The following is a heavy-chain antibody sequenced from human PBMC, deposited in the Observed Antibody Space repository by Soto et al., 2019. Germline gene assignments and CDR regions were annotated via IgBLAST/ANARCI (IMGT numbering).Heavy chain of an antibody. J-gene: IGHJ6*02. CDR2: ISSSGSKI. CDR1: GFTFSIDS. V-gene: IGHV3-48*01. Sequence: EVQLVESGGGLVQPGGSLRLSCAASGFTFSIDSMNWVRQAPGKGLEWVSYISSSGSKIYSADSLKGRFTISRDNAKNSLYLQMNSLRAEDTAVYYCARDLLAGMDVWGQGTTVTVSS. CDR3: ARDLLAGMDV.